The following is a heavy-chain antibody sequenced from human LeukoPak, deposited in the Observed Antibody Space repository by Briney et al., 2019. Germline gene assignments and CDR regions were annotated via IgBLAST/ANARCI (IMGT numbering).Heavy chain of an antibody. J-gene: IGHJ6*03. CDR3: ASGNDYLYYYYYMDV. V-gene: IGHV4-34*01. CDR2: INHSGST. CDR1: GGSFSGYY. D-gene: IGHD4-11*01. Sequence: PSETLSLTCAVYGGSFSGYYWSWIRQPPGKGLEWIGEINHSGSTNYNPSLKSRVTISVDTSKNQFSLKLSSVTAADTAVYYCASGNDYLYYYYYMDVWGKGTTVTVSS.